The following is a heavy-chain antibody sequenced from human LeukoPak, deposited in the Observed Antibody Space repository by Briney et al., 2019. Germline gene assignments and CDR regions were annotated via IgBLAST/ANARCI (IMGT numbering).Heavy chain of an antibody. CDR2: IKQDGSEK. D-gene: IGHD6-19*01. J-gene: IGHJ4*02. Sequence: PGGSLRLSCAASGFTSSSYWMSWVRQAPGKGLEWVANIKQDGSEKYYVDSLKGRFTISRDNAKNSLYLQMNSLRAEGTAVYYCARSLDSSGWYNWGQGTLVTVSS. CDR1: GFTSSSYW. V-gene: IGHV3-7*03. CDR3: ARSLDSSGWYN.